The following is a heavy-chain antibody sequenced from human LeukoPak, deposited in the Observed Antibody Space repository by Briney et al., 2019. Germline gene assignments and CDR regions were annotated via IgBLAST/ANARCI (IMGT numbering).Heavy chain of an antibody. V-gene: IGHV4-34*01. CDR3: ARVLGYCSGGTCYPYYFDY. Sequence: SETLSLTCAVYGGSFSGYYWSWIRQPPGKGLEWIGEINHSGSTNYNPSLKSRVTISVDTSKNQFSLKLSSVTAADTAVYYCARVLGYCSGGTCYPYYFDYWGQGTLVTVSS. D-gene: IGHD2-15*01. CDR2: INHSGST. CDR1: GGSFSGYY. J-gene: IGHJ4*02.